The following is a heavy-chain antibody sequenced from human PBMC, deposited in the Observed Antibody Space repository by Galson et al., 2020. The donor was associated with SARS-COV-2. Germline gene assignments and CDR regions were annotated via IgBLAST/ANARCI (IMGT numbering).Heavy chain of an antibody. D-gene: IGHD3-9*01. Sequence: QLGESLKISCAASGLTFSSYGMHWVRQAPGKGLEWVAVIWYDGSNKYYADSVKGRFTISRDNSKNTLYLQMNSLRAEDTAVYYCATDDIPKTAPTGYYYYGMDGWGQGTTVTVSS. V-gene: IGHV3-33*01. CDR3: ATDDIPKTAPTGYYYYGMDG. J-gene: IGHJ6*02. CDR1: GLTFSSYG. CDR2: IWYDGSNK.